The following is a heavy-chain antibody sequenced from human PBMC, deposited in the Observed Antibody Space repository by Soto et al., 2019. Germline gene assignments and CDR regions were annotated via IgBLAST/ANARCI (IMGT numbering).Heavy chain of an antibody. J-gene: IGHJ6*02. CDR3: ARNADEGRYSRSWYYYGMDV. Sequence: GASVKVSCKASGYTFTSYGISWVRQAPGQGLEWMGWISAYNGNTNYAQKLQGRVTMTTDTSTSTAYMELRSLRSDDTAVYYCARNADEGRYSRSWYYYGMDVWGQGTTVTVSS. V-gene: IGHV1-18*01. CDR1: GYTFTSYG. CDR2: ISAYNGNT. D-gene: IGHD6-13*01.